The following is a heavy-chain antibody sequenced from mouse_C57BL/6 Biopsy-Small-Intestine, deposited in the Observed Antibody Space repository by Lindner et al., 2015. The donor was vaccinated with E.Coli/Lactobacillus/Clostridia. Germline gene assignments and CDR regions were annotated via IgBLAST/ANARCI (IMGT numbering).Heavy chain of an antibody. CDR1: GYTFTSYV. CDR3: ARKEIYDYPAMDY. V-gene: IGHV1-14*01. Sequence: VQLQESGPELVKPGASVKMSCKASGYTFTSYVMHWVKQKPGQGLEWIGYINPYNDGTKYNEKFKDKATLTSDKSSSTAYMELSSLTSEDSAVYYCARKEIYDYPAMDYWGQGTSVTVSS. CDR2: INPYNDGT. D-gene: IGHD1-2*01. J-gene: IGHJ4*01.